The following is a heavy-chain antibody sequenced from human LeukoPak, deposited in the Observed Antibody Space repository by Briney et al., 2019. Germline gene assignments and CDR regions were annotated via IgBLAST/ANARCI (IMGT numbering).Heavy chain of an antibody. CDR3: AQDRAWIQFLY. CDR1: GFTFSNYG. V-gene: IGHV3-23*01. J-gene: IGHJ4*02. Sequence: GGSLRLSCAASGFTFSNYGMNWVRLAPGKGLEWVSGITGRGETKYYADSVKGRFTISRDNSKNTLSLQINSLRAEDTAVYYCAQDRAWIQFLYWGQGTLVTVS. D-gene: IGHD5-18*01. CDR2: ITGRGETK.